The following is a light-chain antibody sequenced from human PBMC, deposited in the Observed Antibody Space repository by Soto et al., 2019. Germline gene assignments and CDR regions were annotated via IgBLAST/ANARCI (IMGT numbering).Light chain of an antibody. V-gene: IGLV2-14*01. CDR2: GVT. Sequence: QSVLTQPASVSGSLGQSITLSCTGSGGDIGAYNYVSWYQQHPGKAPKLIIYGVTHRPSGVSSRFSASKSAYTASLTISALQAEDEADYYCSSFTTTYFYVFGPGTKDTVL. J-gene: IGLJ1*01. CDR3: SSFTTTYFYV. CDR1: GGDIGAYNY.